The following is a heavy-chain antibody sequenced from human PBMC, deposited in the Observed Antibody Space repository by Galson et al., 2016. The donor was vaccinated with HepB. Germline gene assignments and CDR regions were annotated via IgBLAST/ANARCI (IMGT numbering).Heavy chain of an antibody. J-gene: IGHJ4*02. CDR2: INSSGST. V-gene: IGHV4-61*01. CDR3: ARDRLYYDSRAYYPTFDY. CDR1: GGSVSSGTYF. Sequence: SETLSLTCTVSGGSVSSGTYFWSWIRQPPGKGLERIGYINSSGSTRYNPSLKSPVTISVDTSKNQFSLKLSSVTAADSAVYYCARDRLYYDSRAYYPTFDYWGQGTLVTVSS. D-gene: IGHD3-22*01.